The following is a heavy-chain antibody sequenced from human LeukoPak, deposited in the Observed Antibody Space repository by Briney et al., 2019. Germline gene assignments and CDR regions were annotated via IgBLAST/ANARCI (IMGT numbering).Heavy chain of an antibody. CDR3: ARLNGITGTYFDY. CDR1: GGSISSGGYS. Sequence: KSSETLSLTCAVSGGSISSGGYSWSWIRQPPGKGLEWIGYIYTSGSTNYNPSLKSRVTISVDTSKNQFSLKLSSVTAADTAVYYCARLNGITGTYFDYWGQGTLVTVSS. D-gene: IGHD1-7*01. J-gene: IGHJ4*02. V-gene: IGHV4-30-2*01. CDR2: IYTSGST.